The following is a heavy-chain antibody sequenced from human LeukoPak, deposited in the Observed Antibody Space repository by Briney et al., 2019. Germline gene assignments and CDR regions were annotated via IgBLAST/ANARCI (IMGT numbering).Heavy chain of an antibody. CDR1: GYTFTGYY. Sequence: ASVKVSRKASGYTFTGYYMHWVRQAPGQGLEWMGWINPNSGGTNYAQKFQGRVTMTRDTSISTAYMELSRLRSDDTAVYYCARGVLVDYTYFDYWGQGTLVTVSS. J-gene: IGHJ4*02. D-gene: IGHD4-11*01. V-gene: IGHV1-2*02. CDR2: INPNSGGT. CDR3: ARGVLVDYTYFDY.